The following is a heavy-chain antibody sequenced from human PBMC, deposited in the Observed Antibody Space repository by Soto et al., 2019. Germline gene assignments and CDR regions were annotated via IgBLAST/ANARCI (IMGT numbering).Heavy chain of an antibody. CDR1: GGSIRSYY. CDR2: IYYSGST. J-gene: IGHJ6*02. V-gene: IGHV4-59*01. CDR3: ARATVVTSLGYYYGMDV. Sequence: SDPQSLPCTVSGGSIRSYYWSWIRKPPGKGLEWIGYIYYSGSTNYNPSLKSRVTISVDTSKNQFSLKLSSVTAADTAVYYCARATVVTSLGYYYGMDVWGQGNTVTVSS. D-gene: IGHD4-17*01.